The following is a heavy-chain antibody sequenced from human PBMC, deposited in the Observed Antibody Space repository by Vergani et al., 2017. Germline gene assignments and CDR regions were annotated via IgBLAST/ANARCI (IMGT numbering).Heavy chain of an antibody. CDR2: IIPIFGTA. D-gene: IGHD6-13*01. J-gene: IGHJ6*03. Sequence: QVQLVQSGAEVKKPGSSVKVSCKASGGTFSSYAISWVRQAPGQGLEWMGGIIPIFGTANYAQKFQGRVTITADESTGPAYMELSSLRAEDTAVYYCARHPNSSWYSTHWYYYYYMDVWGKGTTVTVSS. CDR1: GGTFSSYA. V-gene: IGHV1-69*01. CDR3: ARHPNSSWYSTHWYYYYYMDV.